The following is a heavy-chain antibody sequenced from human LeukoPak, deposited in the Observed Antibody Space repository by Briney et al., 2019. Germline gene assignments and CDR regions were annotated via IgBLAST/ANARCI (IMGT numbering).Heavy chain of an antibody. V-gene: IGHV4-59*01. CDR2: IYYSGST. J-gene: IGHJ3*02. CDR1: GGSISSYY. CDR3: ARGPPGKENAFDI. D-gene: IGHD2-2*01. Sequence: LPETLSLTCTVSGGSISSYYWSWLRQPPGKGLEWIGYIYYSGSTNYNPSLKSRVPISVDTSKNQFSLNLSSVTAADTAVYYCARGPPGKENAFDIWGQGTMVTVSS.